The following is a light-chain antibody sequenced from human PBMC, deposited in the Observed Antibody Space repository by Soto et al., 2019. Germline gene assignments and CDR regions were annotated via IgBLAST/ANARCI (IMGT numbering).Light chain of an antibody. CDR2: KAS. CDR1: QSISSW. J-gene: IGKJ1*01. V-gene: IGKV1-5*03. CDR3: QQYKSHRRT. Sequence: DSQMTQFRSTLSASVKEIVIIPVRASQSISSWLAWYQQKPGKAPKLLINKASSLESGVPSRFSGSGSGTEFTLTISSLQPDDFATYYCQQYKSHRRTFGQGTNVDIK.